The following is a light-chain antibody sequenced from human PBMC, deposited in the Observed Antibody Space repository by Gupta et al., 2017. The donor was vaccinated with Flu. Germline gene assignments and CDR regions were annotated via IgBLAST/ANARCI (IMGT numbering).Light chain of an antibody. V-gene: IGLV3-19*01. CDR3: NYRASTNNHQSL. J-gene: IGLJ3*02. CDR2: AKN. CDR1: SLRNSY. Sequence: QTVSTTCQGDSLRNSYASCYQKKPGQHHVLFIEAKNIRPSAIPDRFSFSSSGNNDSLTQPGAQAEDEADYYCNYRASTNNHQSLFGGGTKLT.